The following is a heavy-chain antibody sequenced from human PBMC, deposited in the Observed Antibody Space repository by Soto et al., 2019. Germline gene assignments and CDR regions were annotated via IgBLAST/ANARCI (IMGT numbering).Heavy chain of an antibody. CDR1: AFTFSTYY. CDR3: ARAASGPNWFDP. J-gene: IGHJ5*02. CDR2: INGDGSTT. V-gene: IGHV3-74*01. D-gene: IGHD6-25*01. Sequence: EVQLVESGGGLVQPGGSLRLSCAASAFTFSTYYMHWVRHAPGKGLVWVARINGDGSTTTYADSVKGRFTISRDNAKNTLYLQMNSLRAEDTAVYYCARAASGPNWFDPWGQGTLVTVSS.